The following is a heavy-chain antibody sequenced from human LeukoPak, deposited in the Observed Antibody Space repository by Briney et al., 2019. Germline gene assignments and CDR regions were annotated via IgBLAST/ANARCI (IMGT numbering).Heavy chain of an antibody. CDR1: GGSISSGGYY. J-gene: IGHJ4*02. CDR2: IYYGGST. CDR3: ARGANYYGSGSPLGFDY. D-gene: IGHD3-10*01. Sequence: SETLSLTCTVSGGSISSGGYYWSWIRQHPGKGLEWIGYIYYGGSTYYNPSLKSRVTISVDTSKNQFSLKLSSVTAADTAVYYCARGANYYGSGSPLGFDYWGQGTLVTVSS. V-gene: IGHV4-31*03.